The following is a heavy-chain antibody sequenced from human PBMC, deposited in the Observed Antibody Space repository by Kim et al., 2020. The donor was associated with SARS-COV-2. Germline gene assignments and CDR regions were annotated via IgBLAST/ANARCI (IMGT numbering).Heavy chain of an antibody. J-gene: IGHJ4*02. Sequence: IIDSGVRTHYADSVKGRFTISRDNSKRTLFLQMNSLRAEDTAVYYCEASDYWGQGSLVTVSS. CDR3: EASDY. V-gene: IGHV3-23*01. CDR2: IIDSGVRT.